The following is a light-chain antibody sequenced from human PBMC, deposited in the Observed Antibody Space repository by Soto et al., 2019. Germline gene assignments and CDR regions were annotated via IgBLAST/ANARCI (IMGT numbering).Light chain of an antibody. CDR1: SSDVGGYNY. CDR2: DVS. CDR3: SSYTSSSTTRV. V-gene: IGLV2-14*01. Sequence: QSVLTQPASVSGSPGQSITISCTGTSSDVGGYNYVSWYQQHPGKAPKLMIYDVSNRPSGVSNRFSGSKSGNTASLTISALQAEDDADYYCSSYTSSSTTRVFGGGTKVTVL. J-gene: IGLJ3*02.